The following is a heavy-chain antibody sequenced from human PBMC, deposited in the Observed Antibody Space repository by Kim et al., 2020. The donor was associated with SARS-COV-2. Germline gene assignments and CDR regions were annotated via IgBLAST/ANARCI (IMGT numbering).Heavy chain of an antibody. CDR3: ARLEVDTARGSPYYYYGMDV. D-gene: IGHD5-18*01. Sequence: GESLKISCKGSGYSFTSYWIGWVRQMPGKGLEWMGIIYPGDSDTRYSPSFQGQVTISADKSISTAYLQWSSLKASDTAMYYCARLEVDTARGSPYYYYGMDVWGQGTTVTVSS. J-gene: IGHJ6*02. CDR2: IYPGDSDT. V-gene: IGHV5-51*01. CDR1: GYSFTSYW.